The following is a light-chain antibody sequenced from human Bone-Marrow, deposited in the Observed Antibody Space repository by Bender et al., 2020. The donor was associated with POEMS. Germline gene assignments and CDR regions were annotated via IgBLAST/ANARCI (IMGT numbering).Light chain of an antibody. Sequence: QSALTQPASVSGSPGQSITISCTGTTSDIGGYNYVSWNQQHPGKAPKLMIFDVSDRPSGVSNRFSGSKSGNTASLTISGLQAEDEADYYCNSYRRGGTYVFGAGTRVTVL. CDR1: TSDIGGYNY. V-gene: IGLV2-14*03. CDR2: DVS. CDR3: NSYRRGGTYV. J-gene: IGLJ1*01.